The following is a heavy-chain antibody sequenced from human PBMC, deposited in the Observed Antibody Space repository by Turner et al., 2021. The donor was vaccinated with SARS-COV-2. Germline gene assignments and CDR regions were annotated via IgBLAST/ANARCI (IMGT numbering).Heavy chain of an antibody. D-gene: IGHD5-12*01. V-gene: IGHV3-23*01. Sequence: EEQLLESGGGLVQPGGSLRVSCAASGFIFSNNAMSWVRQAPGKGLEWVSTISGGGGSTYYADSVKGRFTISRDNSKDTLFLQMNSLRAEDTAVYYCAKDQRGYSGYDDPYYYYGMDVWGQGTTVTVS. J-gene: IGHJ6*02. CDR2: ISGGGGST. CDR3: AKDQRGYSGYDDPYYYYGMDV. CDR1: GFIFSNNA.